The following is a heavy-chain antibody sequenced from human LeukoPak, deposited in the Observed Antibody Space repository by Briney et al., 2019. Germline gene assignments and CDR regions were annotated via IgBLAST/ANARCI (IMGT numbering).Heavy chain of an antibody. D-gene: IGHD3-10*01. CDR2: IIPILGIA. V-gene: IGHV1-69*02. J-gene: IGHJ4*02. Sequence: SVKVSCKASGGTFSSYTISWVRQAPGQGLEWMGRIIPILGIANYAQKFQGRVTITADKSTSTAYMELRSLRSDDTAVYYCARVGSQSSSFDYWGQGTLVTVSS. CDR3: ARVGSQSSSFDY. CDR1: GGTFSSYT.